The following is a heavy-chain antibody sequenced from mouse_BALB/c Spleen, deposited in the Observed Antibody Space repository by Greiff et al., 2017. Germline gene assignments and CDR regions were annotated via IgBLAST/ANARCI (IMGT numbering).Heavy chain of an antibody. CDR3: ARLRRGYYYAMDY. D-gene: IGHD2-12*01. Sequence: DVQLQESGPGLVKPSQSLSLTCTVTGYSITSDYAWNWIRQFPGNKLEWMGYISYSGSTSYNPSLKSRISITRDTSKNQFFLQLNSVTTEDTATYYCARLRRGYYYAMDYWGQGTSVTVSS. CDR1: GYSITSDYA. J-gene: IGHJ4*01. V-gene: IGHV3-2*02. CDR2: ISYSGST.